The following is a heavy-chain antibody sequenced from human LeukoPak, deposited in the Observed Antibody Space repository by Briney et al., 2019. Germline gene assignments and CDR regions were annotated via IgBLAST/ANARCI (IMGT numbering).Heavy chain of an antibody. Sequence: SETLSLTCAVYGGSFSGYYWSWIRQPPGKGLEWIGEINHSGSTNYNPSLKSRVTISVDTSKNQFSLKLSSVTAADTAVYYCARGRDGSSWYGGDYYYYYGMDVWGQGTTVTVSS. D-gene: IGHD6-13*01. V-gene: IGHV4-34*01. J-gene: IGHJ6*02. CDR3: ARGRDGSSWYGGDYYYYYGMDV. CDR2: INHSGST. CDR1: GGSFSGYY.